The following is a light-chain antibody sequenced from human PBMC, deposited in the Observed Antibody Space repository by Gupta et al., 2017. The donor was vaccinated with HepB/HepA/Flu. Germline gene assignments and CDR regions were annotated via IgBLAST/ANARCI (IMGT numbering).Light chain of an antibody. V-gene: IGKV3-11*01. CDR3: QHRSDWPLYT. CDR2: DES. CDR1: QTIDKY. Sequence: EVVLTQSPATLSLSPGDRDTLSCRASQTIDKYLAWYHQKVGQAPRLLIYDESDRHTGITARFSGSGDGKEVNIPISSREQEEFAGYYCQHRSDWPLYTFGQGTNMEIK. J-gene: IGKJ2*01.